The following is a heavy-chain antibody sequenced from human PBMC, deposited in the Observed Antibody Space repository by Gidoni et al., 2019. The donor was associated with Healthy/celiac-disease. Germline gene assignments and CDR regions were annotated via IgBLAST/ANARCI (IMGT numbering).Heavy chain of an antibody. CDR3: AKEYCSGGSCYGGMDV. V-gene: IGHV3-30*02. CDR2: IRYDGSNK. J-gene: IGHJ6*02. D-gene: IGHD2-15*01. CDR1: GFTFSSYG. Sequence: VQLVESGGGVVQPGGSLRLSCAASGFTFSSYGMHWVRQAPGKGLEWVACIRYDGSNKYYEDSVKGRFTISRDNSKNTLYLQMNSMRAEDTAVYYCAKEYCSGGSCYGGMDVWGQGTTVTVSS.